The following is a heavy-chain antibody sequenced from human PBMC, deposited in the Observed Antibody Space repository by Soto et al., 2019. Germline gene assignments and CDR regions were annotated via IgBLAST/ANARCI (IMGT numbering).Heavy chain of an antibody. J-gene: IGHJ6*03. V-gene: IGHV4-39*01. CDR3: ARQRAAQDYYYMDV. CDR2: IYYSGST. CDR1: GGSIRSSSYY. D-gene: IGHD6-6*01. Sequence: SETLSLTCTVSGGSIRSSSYYWGWIRQPPGKGLEWIGSIYYSGSTYYNPSLKSRVTISVDTSKNQFSLKLSSVTAADTAVYYCARQRAAQDYYYMDVWGKGTTVTVSS.